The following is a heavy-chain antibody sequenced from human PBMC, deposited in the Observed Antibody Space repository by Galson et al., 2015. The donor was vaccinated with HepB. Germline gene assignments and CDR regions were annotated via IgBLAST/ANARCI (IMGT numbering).Heavy chain of an antibody. CDR3: ARTSGYNYGDYYYYGMDV. V-gene: IGHV2-70*04. D-gene: IGHD5-18*01. Sequence: PALVKPTQTLTLTCSCSGFSLTTSAMRVSWIRQPPGKALEWLARIDWDDKKFYSTSLRTRLTLSKDTSKNQVVLTTTDMDPVDTATYFCARTSGYNYGDYYYYGMDVWGQGTTVTVSS. CDR1: GFSLTTSAMR. J-gene: IGHJ6*02. CDR2: IDWDDKK.